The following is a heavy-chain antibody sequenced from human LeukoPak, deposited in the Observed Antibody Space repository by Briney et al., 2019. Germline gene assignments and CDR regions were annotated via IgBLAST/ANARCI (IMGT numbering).Heavy chain of an antibody. D-gene: IGHD3-10*01. Sequence: PSETLSLTCTVSGGSISSGGYYWSWIRQPAGKGLEWIGRVYTSGSTNYNPSLKSRVTISIDTSKNQFSLNLSSVTAADTAVYYCARDGNYYGSGSYYNFDYWGQGTLVTVSS. CDR2: VYTSGST. CDR3: ARDGNYYGSGSYYNFDY. CDR1: GGSISSGGYY. V-gene: IGHV4-61*02. J-gene: IGHJ4*02.